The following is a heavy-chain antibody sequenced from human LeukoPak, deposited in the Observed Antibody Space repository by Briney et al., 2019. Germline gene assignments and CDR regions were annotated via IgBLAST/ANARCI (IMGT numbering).Heavy chain of an antibody. V-gene: IGHV4-31*03. D-gene: IGHD6-13*01. CDR2: IYYSGST. Sequence: FPTLSLPCPVSGGSINSGGYYLRLIRQHPRKGLEWIGYIYYSGSTYYNPSLKSRVTISVDTSKNQFSLKLSSVTAADTAVYYCARDRIAAAGNGFDYWGQGTLVTVSS. CDR3: ARDRIAAAGNGFDY. J-gene: IGHJ4*02. CDR1: GGSINSGGYY.